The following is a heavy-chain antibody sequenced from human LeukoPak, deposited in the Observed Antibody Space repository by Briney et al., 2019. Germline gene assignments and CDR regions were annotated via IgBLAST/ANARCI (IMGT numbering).Heavy chain of an antibody. CDR1: GFTFSSYT. CDR3: ARDGHYYDSSGYP. J-gene: IGHJ4*02. CDR2: IGTSSTTI. D-gene: IGHD3-22*01. V-gene: IGHV3-48*01. Sequence: GGSLRLSCAASGFTFSSYTMNWVRQPPGKGLEWVSNIGTSSTTIYYADSVKGRFTISRDNSKNTLYLQMNSLRAEDTAVYYCARDGHYYDSSGYPWGQGTLVTVSS.